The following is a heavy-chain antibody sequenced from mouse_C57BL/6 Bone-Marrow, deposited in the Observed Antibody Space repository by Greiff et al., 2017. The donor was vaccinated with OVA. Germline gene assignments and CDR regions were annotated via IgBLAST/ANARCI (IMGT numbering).Heavy chain of an antibody. Sequence: DVHLVESGGDLVKPGGSLKLSCAASGFTFSSYGMSWVRQTPDKRLEWVATISSGGSYTYYPDSVKGRFTISRDNAKNTLYLQMSSLKSEDTAMYYCARQDYGSSHYFDYWGQGTTLTVSS. J-gene: IGHJ2*01. CDR1: GFTFSSYG. V-gene: IGHV5-6*01. CDR3: ARQDYGSSHYFDY. D-gene: IGHD1-1*01. CDR2: ISSGGSYT.